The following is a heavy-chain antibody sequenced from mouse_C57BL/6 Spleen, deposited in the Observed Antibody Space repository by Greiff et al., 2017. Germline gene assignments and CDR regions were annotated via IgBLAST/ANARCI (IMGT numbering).Heavy chain of an antibody. D-gene: IGHD1-1*01. CDR2: ILPGSGST. CDR1: GYTFTGYW. J-gene: IGHJ2*01. V-gene: IGHV1-9*01. CDR3: ARRGPNYYGSSYYFDY. Sequence: QVQLQQSGAELMKPGASVKLSCKATGYTFTGYWIAWVKQRPGHGLEWIGEILPGSGSTNYNEKFKGKATLTADTSSNTAYMQLSSLTTEDSAVYSWARRGPNYYGSSYYFDYWGQGTTLTVSS.